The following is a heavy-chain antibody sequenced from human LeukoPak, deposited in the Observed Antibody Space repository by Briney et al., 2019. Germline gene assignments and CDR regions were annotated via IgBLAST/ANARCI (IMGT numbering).Heavy chain of an antibody. CDR2: IFPRGGEI. CDR3: ATYRQVLLPFES. CDR1: GFTFSTFA. J-gene: IGHJ4*02. V-gene: IGHV3-23*01. Sequence: GGSLRLSCAASGFTFSTFAMIWVRQPPGKGLEWVSSIFPRGGEIHYADSVRGRFTISRDDSKSTLSLQMTSLRAEDTAIYYCATYRQVLLPFESWGQGTLVTVSS. D-gene: IGHD2/OR15-2a*01.